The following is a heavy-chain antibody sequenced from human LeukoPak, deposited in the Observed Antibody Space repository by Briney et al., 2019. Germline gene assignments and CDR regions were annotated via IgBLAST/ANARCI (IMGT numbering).Heavy chain of an antibody. V-gene: IGHV3-23*01. Sequence: QAGGSLRLSCAASGFTFSSYAMRWVRQAPGKGLEWVSDISGSGGTTYYADSVDAPFTISRHNSKNTLYLQMNSLRGEDTAVYYCAKAYSTVTPKCGFDPWGQGTLVTVSS. CDR3: AKAYSTVTPKCGFDP. J-gene: IGHJ5*02. D-gene: IGHD4-17*01. CDR1: GFTFSSYA. CDR2: ISGSGGTT.